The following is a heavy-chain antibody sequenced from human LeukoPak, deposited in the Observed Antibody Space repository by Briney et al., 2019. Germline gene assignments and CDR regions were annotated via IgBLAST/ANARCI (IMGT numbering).Heavy chain of an antibody. Sequence: GASVKVSCKASGYTFTSYGISWVRQAPGQGLEWMGWISAYNGNTNYAQKFQGRVTMTRDTSISTAYMELSRLRSDDTAVYYCARDSRSSWLSNWFDPWGQGTLVTVSS. J-gene: IGHJ5*02. CDR1: GYTFTSYG. CDR3: ARDSRSSWLSNWFDP. V-gene: IGHV1-18*01. D-gene: IGHD6-13*01. CDR2: ISAYNGNT.